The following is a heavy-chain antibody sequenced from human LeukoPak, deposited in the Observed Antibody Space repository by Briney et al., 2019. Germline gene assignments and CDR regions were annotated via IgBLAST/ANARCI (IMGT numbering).Heavy chain of an antibody. Sequence: PSETLSHTCSVSGGSIISYYWTWIRQPPGKGLEWIGYIYYSGNTNYNPSLKSRVTISVDTSKNQFSLTMSSVTAADTAVYYCARRRNRSSEEFDYWGQGTQVTVSS. CDR2: IYYSGNT. CDR1: GGSIISYY. V-gene: IGHV4-59*08. J-gene: IGHJ4*02. CDR3: ARRRNRSSEEFDY. D-gene: IGHD3-16*02.